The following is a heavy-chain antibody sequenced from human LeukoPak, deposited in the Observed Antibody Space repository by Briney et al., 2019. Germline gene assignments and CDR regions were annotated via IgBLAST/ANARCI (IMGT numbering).Heavy chain of an antibody. D-gene: IGHD1-26*01. CDR2: IYYSGST. CDR1: GGSISRSGYY. V-gene: IGHV4-39*01. J-gene: IGHJ5*02. Sequence: SETLSLTCTVSGGSISRSGYYWGWIRQPPGKGLEWIASIYYSGSTYYNPSLKSRVTISVDTSKNQLSLKLSSLTAADTAVYYRARHEYSGSYYGLSWFDPWGQGTLVTVSS. CDR3: ARHEYSGSYYGLSWFDP.